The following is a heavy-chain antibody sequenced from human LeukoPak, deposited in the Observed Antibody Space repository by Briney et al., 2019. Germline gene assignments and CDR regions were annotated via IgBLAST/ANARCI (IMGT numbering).Heavy chain of an antibody. J-gene: IGHJ5*02. CDR3: ASGSRFFEWLRVVGPQRRFDP. D-gene: IGHD3-3*01. Sequence: PSETLSLTCAVYGGSFSGYYWSWLRQPPGKGLEWIGEINNSGSTNYNPSLKSRVTTSVDASKVQCSLKLSWVNAADTAVYYCASGSRFFEWLRVVGPQRRFDPWGQGTLVTVSS. V-gene: IGHV4-34*01. CDR1: GGSFSGYY. CDR2: INNSGST.